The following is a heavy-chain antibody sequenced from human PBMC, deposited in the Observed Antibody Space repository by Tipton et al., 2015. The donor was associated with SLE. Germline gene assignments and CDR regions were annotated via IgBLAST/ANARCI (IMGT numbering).Heavy chain of an antibody. CDR1: GFTFSNHE. J-gene: IGHJ3*02. V-gene: IGHV3-48*03. Sequence: SLRLSCSASGFTFSNHEMNWVRQAPGKGLEWVSYISDTGSLVSYADSVKGRFTISRDNAKNSLYLQLNSLRVEDTAVYYCARESHASFDIWGQGTMVAVSS. CDR2: ISDTGSLV. CDR3: ARESHASFDI.